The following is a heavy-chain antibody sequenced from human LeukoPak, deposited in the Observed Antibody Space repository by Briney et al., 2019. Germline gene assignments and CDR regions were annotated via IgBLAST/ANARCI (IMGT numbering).Heavy chain of an antibody. CDR2: IWYDGSNK. V-gene: IGHV3-33*01. CDR3: ARDSSSYYFDY. Sequence: PGRSLRLSCAPSGFTFSSYGMHWVRQAPGKGLEWVAVIWYDGSNKYYADSLKDRFTTSRDDSINTLYLQMNSLRAEDTAVYYCARDSSSYYFDYWGQGTLVTVSS. CDR1: GFTFSSYG. D-gene: IGHD6-6*01. J-gene: IGHJ4*02.